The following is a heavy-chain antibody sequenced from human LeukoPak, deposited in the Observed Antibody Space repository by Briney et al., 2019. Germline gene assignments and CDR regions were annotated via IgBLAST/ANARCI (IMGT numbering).Heavy chain of an antibody. J-gene: IGHJ4*02. Sequence: GGSLILSCAASGFTVSSNYMSWVRQAPGKGLEWVSVIYSGGSTYYADSVKGRFTISRDNSKNTLYLQMNSLRAEDTAVYYCARDPGDYYFDYWGQGTLVTVSS. D-gene: IGHD4-17*01. CDR3: ARDPGDYYFDY. V-gene: IGHV3-66*01. CDR2: IYSGGST. CDR1: GFTVSSNY.